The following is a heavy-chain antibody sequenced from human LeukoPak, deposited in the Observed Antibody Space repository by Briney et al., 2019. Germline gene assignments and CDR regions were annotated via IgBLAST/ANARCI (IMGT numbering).Heavy chain of an antibody. CDR2: IDISSSFI. V-gene: IGHV3-21*01. J-gene: IGHJ4*02. CDR3: ASRHPDGY. D-gene: IGHD5-24*01. Sequence: GGSLRLSRAASGFTFSSYNMNWVRQAPGKGLEWVSSIDISSSFIFYADSVRGRFTISRDNAKNSIYLQMNSLRAEDTAVYYCASRHPDGYWGQGTLVTVSS. CDR1: GFTFSSYN.